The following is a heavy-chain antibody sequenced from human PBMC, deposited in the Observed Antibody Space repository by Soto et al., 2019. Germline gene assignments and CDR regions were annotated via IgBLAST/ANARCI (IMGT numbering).Heavy chain of an antibody. Sequence: GGSLRLSCAASGFTFSSYSMNWVRQAPGKGLEWVSSISSSSSYIYYADSVKGRFTISRDNAKNSLYLQMNSLRAEDTAVYYCAREGVVVAGGEGDIWGQGTMVTVSS. CDR2: ISSSSSYI. CDR1: GFTFSSYS. CDR3: AREGVVVAGGEGDI. J-gene: IGHJ3*02. D-gene: IGHD3-16*01. V-gene: IGHV3-21*01.